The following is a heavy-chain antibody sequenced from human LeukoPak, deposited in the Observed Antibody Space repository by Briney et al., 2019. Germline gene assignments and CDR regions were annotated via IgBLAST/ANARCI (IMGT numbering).Heavy chain of an antibody. J-gene: IGHJ4*02. CDR1: GGSFSGYY. Sequence: SETLSLTCAVYGGSFSGYYWSWIRQPPGKRLEWIGEINHSGSTNYNPSLKSRVTISVDTSKNQFSLKLSSVTAADTAVYYCARGSIVATIVPFDYWGQGTLVTVSS. D-gene: IGHD5-12*01. V-gene: IGHV4-34*01. CDR3: ARGSIVATIVPFDY. CDR2: INHSGST.